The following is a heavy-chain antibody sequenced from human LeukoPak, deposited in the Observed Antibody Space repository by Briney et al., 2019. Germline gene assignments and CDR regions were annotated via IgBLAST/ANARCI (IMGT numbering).Heavy chain of an antibody. CDR1: GYSISSGYY. Sequence: ASETLSLTCAVSGYSISSGYYWGWIRQPPGQGLEWIGSIYHSGSTYYNPSLKSRVTISVDTSKNQFSLKLSSVTAADTAVYYCARRGTIFGVARWGQGTLVTVSS. CDR3: ARRGTIFGVAR. CDR2: IYHSGST. D-gene: IGHD3-3*01. J-gene: IGHJ4*02. V-gene: IGHV4-38-2*01.